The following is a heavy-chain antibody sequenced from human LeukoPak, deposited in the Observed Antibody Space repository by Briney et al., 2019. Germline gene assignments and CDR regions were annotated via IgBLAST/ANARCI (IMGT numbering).Heavy chain of an antibody. J-gene: IGHJ6*02. D-gene: IGHD3-16*01. CDR2: ISSSSSYI. CDR3: ARDFWGFDFASDGMDV. Sequence: GGSLRLSCAASGFTFSSYSMNWVRQAPGKGLEWVSSISSSSSYIYYADSVKGRFTISRDNAKNSLYLQMNSLRAEDTAVYYCARDFWGFDFASDGMDVWGQGTTVTVSS. CDR1: GFTFSSYS. V-gene: IGHV3-21*01.